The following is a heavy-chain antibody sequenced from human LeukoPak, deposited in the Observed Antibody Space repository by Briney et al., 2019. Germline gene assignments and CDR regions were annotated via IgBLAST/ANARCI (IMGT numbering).Heavy chain of an antibody. CDR3: ASFRPGMLRGFDY. D-gene: IGHD5-12*01. CDR2: MNPNSGNT. V-gene: IGHV1-8*01. J-gene: IGHJ4*02. CDR1: GHTFTSYD. Sequence: ASVKVSCKASGHTFTSYDINWVRQATGQGLEWMGWMNPNSGNTGYAQKFQGRVTMTRNTSISTAYMELSSLRSEDTAVYCCASFRPGMLRGFDYWGQGTLVTVSS.